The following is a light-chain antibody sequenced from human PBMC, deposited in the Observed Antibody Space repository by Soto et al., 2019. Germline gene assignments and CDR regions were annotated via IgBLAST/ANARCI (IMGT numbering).Light chain of an antibody. CDR2: DVT. CDR3: CSYRTRSTYV. J-gene: IGLJ1*01. CDR1: SSDVGGHNS. V-gene: IGLV2-14*01. Sequence: QSALTQPASVSGSPGQSITISCSGTSSDVGGHNSVSWYQQLPGKAPKLIIYDVTARPSGISNRFAGSQSGNTASPDISGLQAEDEADYYCCSYRTRSTYVFGTGTKLTVL.